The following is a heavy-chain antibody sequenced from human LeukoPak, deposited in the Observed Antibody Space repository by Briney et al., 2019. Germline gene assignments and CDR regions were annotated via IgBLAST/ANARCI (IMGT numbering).Heavy chain of an antibody. CDR2: IYAGGST. J-gene: IGHJ2*01. D-gene: IGHD7-27*01. V-gene: IGHV3-66*02. Sequence: PGGSLRLSCAASRFTVSGNYMSWVRQAPGKGLEWVSVIYAGGSTYYADSVKGRFTISRDFSQNTVYLQMNSLRAEDTAVYYCARGTLGNWYFDLWGRGTLVTVSS. CDR3: ARGTLGNWYFDL. CDR1: RFTVSGNY.